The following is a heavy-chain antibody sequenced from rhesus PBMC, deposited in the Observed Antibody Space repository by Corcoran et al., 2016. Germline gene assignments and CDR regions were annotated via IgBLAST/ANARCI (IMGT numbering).Heavy chain of an antibody. J-gene: IGHJ4*01. D-gene: IGHD1-44*01. CDR2: IYGSGRRT. CDR1: GGSISSSY. Sequence: QLQLQESGPGLVKPSETLSVTCAVSGGSISSSYWSWFRQAPGKGLAWIGFIYGSGRRTTYNTSLKSRVTLSVDTAKNQLSLKLRSVTAADTAVYYCASDKGGTLFDYWGQGVLVTVSS. CDR3: ASDKGGTLFDY. V-gene: IGHV4-169*02.